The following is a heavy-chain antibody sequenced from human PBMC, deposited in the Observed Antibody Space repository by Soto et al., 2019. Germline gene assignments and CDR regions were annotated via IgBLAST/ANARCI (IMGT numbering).Heavy chain of an antibody. V-gene: IGHV3-30*03. Sequence: QVPLVESGGGVVQPGTSLRLSCAASGFPFTTYGMHWVREAPTKGLDWVAVISYDGSNKYYADSVRGRFTISRDNAKNTLYLQMNSLIPEDTALYYCVGGQYYFDYRGQETLVTVSS. CDR1: GFPFTTYG. J-gene: IGHJ4*02. D-gene: IGHD3-10*01. CDR3: VGGQYYFDY. CDR2: ISYDGSNK.